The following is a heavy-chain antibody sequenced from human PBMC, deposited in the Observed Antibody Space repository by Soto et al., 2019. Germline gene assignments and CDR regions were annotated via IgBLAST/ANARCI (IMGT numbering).Heavy chain of an antibody. J-gene: IGHJ4*02. CDR1: GFTFSSYA. D-gene: IGHD2-15*01. V-gene: IGHV3-23*01. CDR2: ISGGDDST. CDR3: AKGGTPYSPHTDY. Sequence: EVQLLESGGGLVQPGGSLRLSCAASGFTFSSYAMSWVRQAPGKGLEWVSAISGGDDSTYYADSVKGRFTISRDNSKNPLYLQMNSPRAEDTAVYYGAKGGTPYSPHTDYWGQGTLVTVSS.